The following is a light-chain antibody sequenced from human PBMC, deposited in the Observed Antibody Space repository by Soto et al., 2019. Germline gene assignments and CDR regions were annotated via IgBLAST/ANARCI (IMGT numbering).Light chain of an antibody. CDR1: QSISSW. V-gene: IGKV1-5*03. CDR3: QQYGSSSQWT. J-gene: IGKJ1*01. Sequence: DIQMTQSPSTLSASVGDRVTITCRASQSISSWLAWYRQKPGRAPKLLIYKSSSLETVVPSRFSGSGYGTEFTLIISSLQPDDFASYYCQQYGSSSQWTFGQGTKVEIK. CDR2: KSS.